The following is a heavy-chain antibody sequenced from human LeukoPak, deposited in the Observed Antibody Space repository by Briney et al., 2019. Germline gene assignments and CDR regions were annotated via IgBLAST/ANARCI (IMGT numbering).Heavy chain of an antibody. CDR3: ARGPSITMVRGGQWYYYMDV. Sequence: ASVKVSCKASGHTFTRHYMHWVRQAPGQGLEWMGIINPSGGSTNYAQKFQGRVTMTRDTSTNTVYMELSSLRSEDTAVYYCARGPSITMVRGGQWYYYMDVWGKGTTVTISS. CDR2: INPSGGST. V-gene: IGHV1-46*01. D-gene: IGHD3-10*01. J-gene: IGHJ6*03. CDR1: GHTFTRHY.